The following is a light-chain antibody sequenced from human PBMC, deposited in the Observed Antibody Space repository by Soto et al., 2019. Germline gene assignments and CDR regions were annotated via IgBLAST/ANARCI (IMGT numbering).Light chain of an antibody. J-gene: IGKJ5*01. CDR1: QNICRS. V-gene: IGKV3-15*01. CDR2: GAS. CDR3: QLYNNWPTIT. Sequence: EIVMTQSPVTLCVSPGERATLSCRASQNICRSLAWYRQTPGQAPRLLIYGASTRANGIPARFSGSGSGTELTLTFGSLQSEDFAVYDCQLYNNWPTITFRQGTRLEI.